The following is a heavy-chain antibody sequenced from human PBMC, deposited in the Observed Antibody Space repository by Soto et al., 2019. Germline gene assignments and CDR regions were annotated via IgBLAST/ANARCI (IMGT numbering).Heavy chain of an antibody. D-gene: IGHD2-8*01. CDR2: INPNNGDT. CDR3: AKPYCTTNSCHNLFDP. V-gene: IGHV1-2*02. Sequence: ASVKVSCKASGYIFTDYYINWVRQAPGQGLEWMGWINPNNGDTDNAQKFQGRVTMTTDTSISTAYMELSRLRSDDTAVYYCAKPYCTTNSCHNLFDPWGQGTLVTVSS. CDR1: GYIFTDYY. J-gene: IGHJ5*02.